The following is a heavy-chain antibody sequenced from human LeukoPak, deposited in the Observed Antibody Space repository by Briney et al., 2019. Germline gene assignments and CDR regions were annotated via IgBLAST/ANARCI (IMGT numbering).Heavy chain of an antibody. CDR1: GYTFTSYD. CDR2: MNPNSGNT. V-gene: IGHV1-8*03. J-gene: IGHJ6*03. D-gene: IGHD3-16*01. CDR3: ARGFRGYAKIGSYYYYYMDV. Sequence: ASVKVSCKASGYTFTSYDINWVRQATGQGLEWMGWMNPNSGNTGYAQKFQGRVTITRNTSISTAYMELSSLRSEDTAVYYCARGFRGYAKIGSYYYYYMDVWGKGTTVTVSS.